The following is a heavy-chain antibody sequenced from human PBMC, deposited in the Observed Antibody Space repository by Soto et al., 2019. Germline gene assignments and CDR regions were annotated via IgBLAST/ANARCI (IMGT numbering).Heavy chain of an antibody. Sequence: SGPMLVNPTRTLTLTCAFSGFSVSADGVGGGWIRQPPGGALEWLAIIYWNDGTSIRPTLQSRLSISKDTSKNQVVLSLTNMDPRDTGTYYCARKISGYYWKFEGWGPGAQVTVSS. CDR2: IYWNDGT. D-gene: IGHD3-3*01. V-gene: IGHV2-5*01. J-gene: IGHJ4*02. CDR1: GFSVSADGVG. CDR3: ARKISGYYWKFEG.